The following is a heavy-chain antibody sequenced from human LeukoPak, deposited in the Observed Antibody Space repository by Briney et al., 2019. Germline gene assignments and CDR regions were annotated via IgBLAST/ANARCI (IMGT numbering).Heavy chain of an antibody. CDR3: ARGRSNYYGMDV. D-gene: IGHD1-26*01. CDR1: DGSINSYY. J-gene: IGHJ6*02. CDR2: IYYNGNT. Sequence: SENLSLTCSVSDGSINSYYWNWIRRPPGKGLEWIGYIYYNGNTNYSPSLKSRVTMSVDTSKNLFSLKVSSVTAADTAVYYCARGRSNYYGMDVWGQGTTVTVSS. V-gene: IGHV4-59*01.